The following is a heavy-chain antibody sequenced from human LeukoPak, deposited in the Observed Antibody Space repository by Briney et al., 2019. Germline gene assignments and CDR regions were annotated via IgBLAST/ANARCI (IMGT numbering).Heavy chain of an antibody. CDR2: ISNDGINK. CDR1: GFTFSSYA. D-gene: IGHD5/OR15-5a*01. V-gene: IGHV3-30-3*01. Sequence: GGSLRLSCAASGFTFSSYAMHWVRRAPGKGLEWVAVISNDGINKYYADSVKGRFTISRDNSKNTLYLQMNSLRAEDTAVYYCARASSTGSHVPYDYWGQGTLVTVSS. J-gene: IGHJ4*02. CDR3: ARASSTGSHVPYDY.